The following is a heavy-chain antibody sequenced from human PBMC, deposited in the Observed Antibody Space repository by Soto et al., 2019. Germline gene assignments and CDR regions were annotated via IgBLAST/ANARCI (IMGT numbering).Heavy chain of an antibody. CDR1: GYTFSNFG. Sequence: QVQLVQSGGEVKKPGASVKVSCKASGYTFSNFGISCVRQAPGQGLEWMGWISTDNGSTKNAQNLQGRVTMTTDTTTSTAYMELRSLRSDDTAVYYCTRDAKYYDIMTGYFVNDYWGQGTLVTVSS. D-gene: IGHD3-9*01. J-gene: IGHJ4*02. CDR2: ISTDNGST. CDR3: TRDAKYYDIMTGYFVNDY. V-gene: IGHV1-18*01.